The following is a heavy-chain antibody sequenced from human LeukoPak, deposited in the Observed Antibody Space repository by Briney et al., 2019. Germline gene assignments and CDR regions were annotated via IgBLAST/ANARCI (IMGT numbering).Heavy chain of an antibody. D-gene: IGHD3-10*01. J-gene: IGHJ6*02. CDR3: AREFKLLWFGGPRFTGMDV. CDR1: GFTFSSSW. V-gene: IGHV3-7*01. Sequence: GGSLRLACSASGFTFSSSWISSVRQAPGKGLEWVANIKQDGREKYYVDSVKGRFTISRENAKNSLYLQINSLRAEDTAVYYCAREFKLLWFGGPRFTGMDVWGQGTTVTVSS. CDR2: IKQDGREK.